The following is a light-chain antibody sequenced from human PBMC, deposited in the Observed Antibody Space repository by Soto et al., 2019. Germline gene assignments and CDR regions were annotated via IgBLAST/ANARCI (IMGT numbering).Light chain of an antibody. CDR2: DAS. V-gene: IGKV1-5*01. J-gene: IGKJ1*01. CDR3: KEYNGLSRS. Sequence: DIQMTQSPSTLSASVGDRVTITCRASQSISSSLAWYQQIPGKAPKVLIYDASSFQSAVPSRFSGSGSGTEFTLTISSLQPEDFGTYYCKEYNGLSRSFGQGTKVEIK. CDR1: QSISSS.